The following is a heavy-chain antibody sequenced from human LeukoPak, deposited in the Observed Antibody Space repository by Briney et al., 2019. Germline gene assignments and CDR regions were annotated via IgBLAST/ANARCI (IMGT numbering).Heavy chain of an antibody. CDR3: ARETPELAGLGAFDI. CDR2: ISRRSSYI. D-gene: IGHD1-26*01. J-gene: IGHJ3*02. V-gene: IGHV3-21*01. CDR1: SFTFSTYS. Sequence: PGGSLRLSCAASSFTFSTYSMNWVRQAPGKGLEGVSSISRRSSYIYYRDSVKGRFSISRDNAKNSLYLQMNSLRAEDTAVYYCARETPELAGLGAFDIWGQGTMVTVSS.